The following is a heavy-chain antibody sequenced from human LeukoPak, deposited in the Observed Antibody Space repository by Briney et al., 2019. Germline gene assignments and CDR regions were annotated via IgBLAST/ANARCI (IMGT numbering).Heavy chain of an antibody. D-gene: IGHD6-19*01. CDR1: GSTFSSYA. V-gene: IGHV3-30-3*01. J-gene: IGHJ6*03. Sequence: GGSLRLSCAASGSTFSSYAMHWVRQAPGKGLEWVAVISYDGSNKYYADSVKGRFTISRDNSKNTLYLQMNSLRAEDTAVYYCARDRSSSGETAGVYMDVWGKGTTVTVSS. CDR2: ISYDGSNK. CDR3: ARDRSSSGETAGVYMDV.